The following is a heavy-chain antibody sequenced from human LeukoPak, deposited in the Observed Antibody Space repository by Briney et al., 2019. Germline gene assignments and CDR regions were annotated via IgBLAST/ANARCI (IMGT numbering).Heavy chain of an antibody. CDR1: GYTFTSYG. CDR3: ARVDCSGGSCYSDFDY. J-gene: IGHJ4*02. Sequence: ASVKVSCKASGYTFTSYGISWVRQAPGQGLEWMGWISAYNGNTNYAQKLQGRVTMTTDTSTSTDYMELRSLRSDDTAVYYCARVDCSGGSCYSDFDYWGQGTLVTVSS. D-gene: IGHD2-15*01. V-gene: IGHV1-18*01. CDR2: ISAYNGNT.